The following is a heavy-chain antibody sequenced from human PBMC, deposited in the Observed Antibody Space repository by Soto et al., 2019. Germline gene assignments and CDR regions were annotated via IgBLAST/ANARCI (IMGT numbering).Heavy chain of an antibody. V-gene: IGHV3-49*04. CDR1: GFTFGDYA. J-gene: IGHJ3*02. CDR2: IRSKAYGGTT. Sequence: PGGSLRLSCTASGFTFGDYAMSWVRQAPGKGLEWVGFIRSKAYGGTTEYAASVKGRFTISRDDSKSIAYLQMNGLKTEDTAVYYCTVYYYDSSGYYYGYDAFDIWGQGTMVTVSS. D-gene: IGHD3-22*01. CDR3: TVYYYDSSGYYYGYDAFDI.